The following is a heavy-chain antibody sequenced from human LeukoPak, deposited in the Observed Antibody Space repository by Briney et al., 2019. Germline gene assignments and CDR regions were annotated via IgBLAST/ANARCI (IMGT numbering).Heavy chain of an antibody. CDR1: GGSISSSSYY. D-gene: IGHD5-12*01. V-gene: IGHV4-39*01. Sequence: PSETLSLTCTVSGGSISSSSYYWGWIRQPPGKGLEWIGSIYYSGSTYYNPSLKSRVTISVDTSKNQFSLKLSSVTAADTAVYYCASEVDNYFDDWGQGTLVTVSS. J-gene: IGHJ4*02. CDR3: ASEVDNYFDD. CDR2: IYYSGST.